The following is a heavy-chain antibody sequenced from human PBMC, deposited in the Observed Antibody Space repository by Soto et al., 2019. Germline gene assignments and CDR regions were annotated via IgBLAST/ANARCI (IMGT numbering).Heavy chain of an antibody. D-gene: IGHD3-10*01. V-gene: IGHV3-23*01. CDR3: AKSPTMVRGLIFDY. CDR1: GFTCVSYS. J-gene: IGHJ4*02. Sequence: VGSLRLSCGAFGFTCVSYSVSWVSQAPGKGLDWVSAIRGSGDNTYYADSVKGRFTISRDNTKNTLYLQMNSLRAEDTAVYYCAKSPTMVRGLIFDYWGQGALVTVSS. CDR2: IRGSGDNT.